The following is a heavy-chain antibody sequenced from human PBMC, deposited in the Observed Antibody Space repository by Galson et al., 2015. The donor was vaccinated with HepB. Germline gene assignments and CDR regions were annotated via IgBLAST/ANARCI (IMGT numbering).Heavy chain of an antibody. J-gene: IGHJ4*02. CDR3: ATLKNGGATPFDD. D-gene: IGHD1-26*01. V-gene: IGHV4-4*01. CDR2: IYHTGTT. CDR1: GASVSGSDW. Sequence: ATLSLTCTVSGASVSGSDWWTWVRQSPGKGLEWIAEIYHTGTTTYNPSLMSRVTILLDKSKNQFSLRLTSVTAADTAVYFCATLKNGGATPFDDWGQGTLVTVSS.